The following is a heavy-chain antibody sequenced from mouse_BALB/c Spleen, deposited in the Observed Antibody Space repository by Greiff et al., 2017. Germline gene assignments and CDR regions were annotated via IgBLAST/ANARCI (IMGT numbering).Heavy chain of an antibody. CDR1: GDSITSGY. CDR3: ARCQYGNHYYAMDY. D-gene: IGHD2-10*02. V-gene: IGHV3-8*02. CDR2: ISYSGST. J-gene: IGHJ4*01. Sequence: VQLQQSGPSLVKPSQTLSLTCSVTGDSITSGYWNWIRKFPGNKLEYMGYISYSGSTYYNPSLKSRISITRDTSKNQYYLQLNSVTTEDTATYYCARCQYGNHYYAMDYWGQGTSVTVSS.